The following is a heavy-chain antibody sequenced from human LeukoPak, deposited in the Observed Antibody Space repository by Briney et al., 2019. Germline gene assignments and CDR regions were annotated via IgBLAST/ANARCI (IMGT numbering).Heavy chain of an antibody. CDR3: ARAKGYTYGRDFYFYYGMDV. CDR1: GGSVSSGSYY. CDR2: IYYSGST. V-gene: IGHV4-61*01. Sequence: SETLSLTCTVSGGSVSSGSYYWSWIRQPPGKGLEWIGYIYYSGSTNYNPSLKSRVTISVDTSKNQFSLKLSSVTAADTAVYYCARAKGYTYGRDFYFYYGMDVWGQGTTVTVSS. D-gene: IGHD5-18*01. J-gene: IGHJ6*02.